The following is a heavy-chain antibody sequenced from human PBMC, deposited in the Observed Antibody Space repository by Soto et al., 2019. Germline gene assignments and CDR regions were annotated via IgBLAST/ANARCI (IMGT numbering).Heavy chain of an antibody. CDR2: ISTSSSTI. V-gene: IGHV3-48*01. Sequence: EVQLVESGGGLVQPGGSLRLSCAASGFTFSSYSMNWVRQAPGKGLEWVSYISTSSSTIYYADSVKGRFTISRDNAKNSLYLQMNSLRAEDTAVYYCARDLWGVGVPGPRGQGTLVTVSS. D-gene: IGHD3-16*01. CDR3: ARDLWGVGVPGP. CDR1: GFTFSSYS. J-gene: IGHJ5*02.